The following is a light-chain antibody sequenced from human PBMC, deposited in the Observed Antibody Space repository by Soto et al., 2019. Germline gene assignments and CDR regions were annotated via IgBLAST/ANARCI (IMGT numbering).Light chain of an antibody. Sequence: DIQMTQSPSSLSASVGDRVTITCRASQSISNFLNWYQQKLGKAPKVLIYAAFSLQSGVPSRFSGSGSGTDFTLTISSLQPEDSATYYCQQSYSIPRTFGGGTKVEIK. J-gene: IGKJ4*01. CDR2: AAF. V-gene: IGKV1-39*01. CDR3: QQSYSIPRT. CDR1: QSISNF.